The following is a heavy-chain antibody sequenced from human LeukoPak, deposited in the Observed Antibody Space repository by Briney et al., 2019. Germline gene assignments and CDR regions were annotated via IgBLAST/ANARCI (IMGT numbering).Heavy chain of an antibody. V-gene: IGHV4-59*01. J-gene: IGHJ5*02. CDR1: GGSISSYY. CDR3: AREGDYYGRFDP. D-gene: IGHD3-10*01. CDR2: ISYSGRT. Sequence: SEILSLTCIVSGGSISSYYWSWIRQPPGKGLEWIGYISYSGRTKYNPSLKSRVTMSVDTSKNQFSLNLSFVTAADTAVYYCAREGDYYGRFDPWGQGTLVTVSS.